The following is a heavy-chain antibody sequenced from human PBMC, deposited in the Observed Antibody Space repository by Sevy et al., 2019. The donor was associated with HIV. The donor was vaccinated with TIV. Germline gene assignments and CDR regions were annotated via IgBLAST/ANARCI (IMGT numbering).Heavy chain of an antibody. CDR3: ARYTAYPFGYFDL. D-gene: IGHD2-21*02. Sequence: GGSLRLSCAASGFTVSGNYMTWVRQAPGKGLEWVSVIHSDGNTYSADSVRGRFTISGHNSKNTLSLQMTALRAEDTAVYFCARYTAYPFGYFDLWGRGTLVTVSS. V-gene: IGHV3-53*01. J-gene: IGHJ2*01. CDR1: GFTVSGNY. CDR2: IHSDGNT.